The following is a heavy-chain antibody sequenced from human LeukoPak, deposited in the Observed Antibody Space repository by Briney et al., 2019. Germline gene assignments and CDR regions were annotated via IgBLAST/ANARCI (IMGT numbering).Heavy chain of an antibody. Sequence: ASVKVSCKASGYTFTSYDINWVRQATGQGLEWMGWMNPNSGNTGFAQKFQGRVTMTRNTSISTAYMELSSLRSEDTAVYYCASDYGGNSARGYWGQGTLVTVSS. CDR1: GYTFTSYD. CDR2: MNPNSGNT. J-gene: IGHJ4*02. CDR3: ASDYGGNSARGY. D-gene: IGHD4-23*01. V-gene: IGHV1-8*01.